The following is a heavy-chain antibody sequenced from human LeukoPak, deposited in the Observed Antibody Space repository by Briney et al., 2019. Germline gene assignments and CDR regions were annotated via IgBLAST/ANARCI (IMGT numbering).Heavy chain of an antibody. J-gene: IGHJ4*02. Sequence: ASVKVSCKASGYTFTAYYIHWVRQAPGQGLECMGWINPNSGVATYAQKFQGRVTMTRDTSIRTHYMEVSRLRSDDTAFYYCAREGIIVGVAPFDYWGQGTLVTVSS. CDR1: GYTFTAYY. D-gene: IGHD3-3*02. CDR3: AREGIIVGVAPFDY. V-gene: IGHV1-2*02. CDR2: INPNSGVA.